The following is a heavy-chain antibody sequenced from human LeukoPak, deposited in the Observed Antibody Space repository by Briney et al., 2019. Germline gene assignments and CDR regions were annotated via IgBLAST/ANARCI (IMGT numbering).Heavy chain of an antibody. D-gene: IGHD5-18*01. J-gene: IGHJ4*02. CDR3: ARGPDVDTATY. V-gene: IGHV1-46*01. CDR2: INPSGGST. CDR1: GYTFTSYY. Sequence: ASVKVSCKASGYTFTSYYMHWVRQAPGQGLEWMGIINPSGGSTSYAQKFQGRVTMTRNTSISTAYMELSSLRSEDTAVYYCARGPDVDTATYWGQGTLVTVSS.